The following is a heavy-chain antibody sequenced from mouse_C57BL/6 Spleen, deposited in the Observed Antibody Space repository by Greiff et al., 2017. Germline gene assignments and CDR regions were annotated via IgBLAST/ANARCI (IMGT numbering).Heavy chain of an antibody. V-gene: IGHV1-82*01. Sequence: QVQLQQSGPALVKPGASVKISCKASGYAFSRSWMNWVKQRPGKGLEWIGRIYPGDGDTNYNGKFKGKATLTADKSSSTAYMQLSSLTSEDSAVYSCARRTTVYFDVWGTGTTVTVCS. J-gene: IGHJ1*03. CDR3: ARRTTVYFDV. CDR1: GYAFSRSW. CDR2: IYPGDGDT. D-gene: IGHD1-1*01.